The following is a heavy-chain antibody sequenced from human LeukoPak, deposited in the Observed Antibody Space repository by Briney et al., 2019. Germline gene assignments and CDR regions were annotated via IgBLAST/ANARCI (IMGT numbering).Heavy chain of an antibody. CDR3: AYSDGIHYGMDA. D-gene: IGHD4-17*01. CDR2: INHSGST. Sequence: AETLSLTCAVYGGSFSGYYWSWIRQPPGKGLEWIGEINHSGSTNYNPSLKSRVTISVDTSKNQFSLKLSSVTAADTAVYYCAYSDGIHYGMDAWGQGTTVTVSS. V-gene: IGHV4-34*01. CDR1: GGSFSGYY. J-gene: IGHJ6*02.